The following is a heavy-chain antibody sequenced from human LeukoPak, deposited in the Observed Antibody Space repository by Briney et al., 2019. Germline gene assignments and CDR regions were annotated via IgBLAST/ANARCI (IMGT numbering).Heavy chain of an antibody. D-gene: IGHD6-19*01. V-gene: IGHV1-46*01. CDR1: GYTFTSYY. J-gene: IGHJ5*02. Sequence: ASVKVSSKASGYTFTSYYMHWVRQAPGQGLEWMGVINPSGGSTSYAQKFQGRVTISRDTSTSTVYMQLSSLRSGDTPAYSCARGAMAGVWFNPWGRGTLVTAS. CDR2: INPSGGST. CDR3: ARGAMAGVWFNP.